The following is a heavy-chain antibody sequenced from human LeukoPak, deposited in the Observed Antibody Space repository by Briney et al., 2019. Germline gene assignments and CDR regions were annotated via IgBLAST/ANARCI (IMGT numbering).Heavy chain of an antibody. V-gene: IGHV3-7*01. Sequence: GGSLRLSCAASGFSFNGDWMDWVRQAPGKGLEWVANIKHDESEKNYLDSVKGRFTISRDNAQNSLYLQMNGLRVEDTAVYYCTRRLDDWGQGTLVTVSS. CDR1: GFSFNGDW. CDR2: IKHDESEK. J-gene: IGHJ4*02. D-gene: IGHD3-16*01. CDR3: TRRLDD.